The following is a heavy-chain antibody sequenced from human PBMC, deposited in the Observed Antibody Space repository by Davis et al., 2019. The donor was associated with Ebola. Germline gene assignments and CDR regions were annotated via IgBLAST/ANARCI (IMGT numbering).Heavy chain of an antibody. J-gene: IGHJ4*02. CDR2: IIPMFGTA. CDR1: GGTFSSYI. Sequence: AASVKVSCKASGGTFSSYIISWVRQAPGQGLEWMGGIIPMFGTAKYAQKFQGRVTITADESTSTAYMDLSSLRSEDTAVYYCARGPGESSGYYYFYWGQGTLVTVSS. D-gene: IGHD3-22*01. V-gene: IGHV1-69*13. CDR3: ARGPGESSGYYYFY.